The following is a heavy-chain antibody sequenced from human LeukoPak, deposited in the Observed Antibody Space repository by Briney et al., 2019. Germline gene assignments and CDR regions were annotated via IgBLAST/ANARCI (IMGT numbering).Heavy chain of an antibody. CDR3: ARGDTEMVTPFDY. CDR1: GASVSTRNYY. J-gene: IGHJ4*02. V-gene: IGHV4-61*01. Sequence: SETLSLTCTVSGASVSTRNYYWTWIRQPPGKGLEWIGYVYYSGSTNYNPSLQSRVTMSVDTSKNQFSLKLTSVTAADTAVYYCARGDTEMVTPFDYWGQGTLVTVSS. CDR2: VYYSGST. D-gene: IGHD5-18*01.